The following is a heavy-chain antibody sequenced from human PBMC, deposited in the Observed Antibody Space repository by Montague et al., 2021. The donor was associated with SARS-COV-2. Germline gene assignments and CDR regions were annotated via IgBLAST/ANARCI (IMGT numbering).Heavy chain of an antibody. D-gene: IGHD3-10*01. CDR3: ARQLRVRRTWQVGDYNHYGMDV. V-gene: IGHV4-59*08. Sequence: SETLSLTCTVSGGSISNYHWNWIRQPPGKGLEWIAYIYYSGSTNYNPSLQSRVTISVDTSRNQFSLRLTSVTAADTAVYYCARQLRVRRTWQVGDYNHYGMDVGGQGTTVSVSS. CDR1: GGSISNYH. CDR2: IYYSGST. J-gene: IGHJ6*02.